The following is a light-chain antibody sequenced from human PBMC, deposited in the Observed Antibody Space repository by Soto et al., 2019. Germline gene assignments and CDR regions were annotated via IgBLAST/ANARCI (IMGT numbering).Light chain of an antibody. CDR1: SRDVGGSNY. Sequence: QSALIQPASVSGSPGHSITISCTGTSRDVGGSNYVSWYQHHPHRAPKLLIYEVNYRPSGVSSRFSGSKSGNTASLTISGLQAEDEADYYCSSYTSSNTLGVFGVGTKVTVL. V-gene: IGLV2-14*01. CDR3: SSYTSSNTLGV. CDR2: EVN. J-gene: IGLJ1*01.